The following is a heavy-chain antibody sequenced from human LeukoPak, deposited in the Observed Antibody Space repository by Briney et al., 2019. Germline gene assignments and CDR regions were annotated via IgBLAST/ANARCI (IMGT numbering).Heavy chain of an antibody. CDR3: ARVPSPYYYDGSGYLNPYFDY. V-gene: IGHV4-59*01. CDR1: GGSISSYY. J-gene: IGHJ4*02. Sequence: KTSETLSLTCTVSGGSISSYYWSWIRQPPGKGLEWIGYIYYSGSTNYNPSLKSRVTISVDTSKNQFSLKLSSVTAADTAVYYCARVPSPYYYDGSGYLNPYFDYWGQGTLVAVSS. D-gene: IGHD3-22*01. CDR2: IYYSGST.